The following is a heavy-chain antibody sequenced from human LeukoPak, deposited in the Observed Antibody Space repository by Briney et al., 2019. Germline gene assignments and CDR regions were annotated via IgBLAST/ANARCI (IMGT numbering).Heavy chain of an antibody. V-gene: IGHV4-34*01. CDR3: AREDIDGTVTTLTPYNFDY. Sequence: SETLSLTCAVYGGSFSGYYWSWIRQPPGKGLEWIGEINHSGSTNYNPSLKSRVTISVDTSKNQFSLKLSSVTAADTAVYYCAREDIDGTVTTLTPYNFDYWGQGTLVTVSS. CDR2: INHSGST. CDR1: GGSFSGYY. D-gene: IGHD4-17*01. J-gene: IGHJ4*02.